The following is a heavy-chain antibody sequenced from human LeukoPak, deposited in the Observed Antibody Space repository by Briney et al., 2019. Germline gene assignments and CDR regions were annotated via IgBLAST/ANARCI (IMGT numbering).Heavy chain of an antibody. CDR1: GFTFSSYS. Sequence: PGGSLRLSCAASGFTFSSYSMNWVRQAPGKGLEWVSSISSSSSYIYYADSVKGRFTISRDNAKNSLYLLMNSLRAEDTAVYYCARDHRQPSFGMDVWGQGTTVTVSS. J-gene: IGHJ6*02. CDR3: ARDHRQPSFGMDV. D-gene: IGHD3-3*01. V-gene: IGHV3-21*01. CDR2: ISSSSSYI.